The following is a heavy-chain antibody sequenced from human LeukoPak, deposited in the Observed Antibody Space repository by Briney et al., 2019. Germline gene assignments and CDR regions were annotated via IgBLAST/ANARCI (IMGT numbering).Heavy chain of an antibody. Sequence: ASVKVSCKASGYTFTSYDINWVRQATGQGLEWMGWMNPNSGNTGYAQKFQGRVTMTRNTSISTAYMELSSLRSEDTAVYYCARAGGYCGRISCPYYFDYWGQGSLVTVSS. CDR3: ARAGGYCGRISCPYYFDY. J-gene: IGHJ4*02. V-gene: IGHV1-8*01. D-gene: IGHD2-15*01. CDR1: GYTFTSYD. CDR2: MNPNSGNT.